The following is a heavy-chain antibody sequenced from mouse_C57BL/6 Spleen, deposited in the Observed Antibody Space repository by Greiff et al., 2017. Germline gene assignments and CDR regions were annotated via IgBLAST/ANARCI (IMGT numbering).Heavy chain of an antibody. CDR3: ARRGGITTVVAHYYAMDY. CDR2: INPGSGGT. CDR1: GYAFTNYL. J-gene: IGHJ4*01. Sequence: QVQLQQSGAELVRPGTSVKVSCKASGYAFTNYLIEWVKQRPGQGLEWIGVINPGSGGTNYNEKFKGKATLTADKSSSTAYMQLSSLTSEESAVYFCARRGGITTVVAHYYAMDYWGQGTSVTVSS. V-gene: IGHV1-54*01. D-gene: IGHD1-1*01.